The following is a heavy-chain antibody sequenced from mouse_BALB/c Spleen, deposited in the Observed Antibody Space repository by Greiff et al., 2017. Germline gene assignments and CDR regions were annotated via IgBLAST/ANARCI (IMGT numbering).Heavy chain of an antibody. D-gene: IGHD1-1*01. CDR3: AGYYYGSGFDY. Sequence: VQLQQSGAELVKPGASVKMSCTASGFTFTGYWMHWVKQRPGQGLEWIGYINTSTGYTEYNQKFKDKATLTADKSSSTAYMQLSILTSEDSAVYYCAGYYYGSGFDYWGQGTTVTVSS. J-gene: IGHJ2*01. CDR2: INTSTGYT. V-gene: IGHV1-7*01. CDR1: GFTFTGYW.